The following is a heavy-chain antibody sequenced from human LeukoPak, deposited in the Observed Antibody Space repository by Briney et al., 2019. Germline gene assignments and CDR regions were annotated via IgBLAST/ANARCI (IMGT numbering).Heavy chain of an antibody. J-gene: IGHJ4*02. CDR3: ARRNYDFWSGYSYDC. CDR2: IYYSGST. D-gene: IGHD3-3*01. Sequence: PSETLSLTCAVYGGSFSGYYWSWIRQPPGKGLEWIGSIYYSGSTYYNPSLKSRVTISVDTSKNQFSLKLSSVTAADTAVYYCARRNYDFWSGYSYDCWGQGTLVTVSS. V-gene: IGHV4-34*01. CDR1: GGSFSGYY.